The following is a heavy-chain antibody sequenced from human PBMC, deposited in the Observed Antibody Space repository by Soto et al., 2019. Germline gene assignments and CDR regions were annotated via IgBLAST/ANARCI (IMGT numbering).Heavy chain of an antibody. D-gene: IGHD6-13*01. CDR3: AREYSSNNSPMDV. CDR2: IYSGGST. Sequence: GGSLRLSCAASGFTVSSNYMSWVRQAPGKGLEWVLVIYSGGSTYYADSVKGRFTISRDNSKNTLYLQMNSLRAEDTAVYYCAREYSSNNSPMDVWGKGTTVTVSS. V-gene: IGHV3-66*01. CDR1: GFTVSSNY. J-gene: IGHJ6*03.